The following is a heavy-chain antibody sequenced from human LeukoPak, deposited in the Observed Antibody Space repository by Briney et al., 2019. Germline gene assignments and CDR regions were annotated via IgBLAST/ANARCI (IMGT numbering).Heavy chain of an antibody. Sequence: PGGSLRLSCAASGFTFSPYTMHWFRQPPGKGLEWLSYINTGSTTIYYADSVKGRFTISRDNAKNSLYLQLNSLRAEDTAVYYCARDSSVCAFDHWGQGTMVTVSS. J-gene: IGHJ3*01. D-gene: IGHD6-6*01. CDR3: ARDSSVCAFDH. CDR2: INTGSTTI. CDR1: GFTFSPYT. V-gene: IGHV3-48*01.